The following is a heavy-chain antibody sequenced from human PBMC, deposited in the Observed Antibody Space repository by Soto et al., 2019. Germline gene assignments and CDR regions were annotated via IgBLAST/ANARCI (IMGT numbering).Heavy chain of an antibody. CDR1: GFTFSRYW. V-gene: IGHV3-74*01. CDR3: VRGTSNWYGIDY. J-gene: IGHJ4*02. Sequence: EVQLVESGGGLGQPGGSLRLSCAVSGFTFSRYWMHWVRQAPGKGLLWVSRINIDGSTTNYADSVEGRFTISRDNAKNTLYLQMNNLRGEDTAEYYCVRGTSNWYGIDYWGQGTFVTVSS. CDR2: INIDGSTT. D-gene: IGHD6-13*01.